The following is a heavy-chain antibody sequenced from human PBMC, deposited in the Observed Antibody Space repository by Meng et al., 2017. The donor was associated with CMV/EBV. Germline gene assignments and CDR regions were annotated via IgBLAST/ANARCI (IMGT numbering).Heavy chain of an antibody. CDR1: GFSLRTSGVG. J-gene: IGHJ4*02. CDR2: IYCHDDK. Sequence: SGPTLVNPTPTLTLTCTFSGFSLRTSGVGVGWIRQPPGKALAWLVLIYCHDDKRYSPSLKSRLTITKDTSKNQVVLTMTNMDPVYTATYYCAHVAVFGVVIRSFDYLGQGTLVTVSX. CDR3: AHVAVFGVVIRSFDY. D-gene: IGHD3-3*01. V-gene: IGHV2-5*01.